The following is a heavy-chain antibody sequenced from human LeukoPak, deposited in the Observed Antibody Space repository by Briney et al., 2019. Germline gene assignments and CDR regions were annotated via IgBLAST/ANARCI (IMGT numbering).Heavy chain of an antibody. V-gene: IGHV4-59*12. Sequence: SETLSLTCAVSGYSISRGYYWSWIRQPPGKGLEWIGYIYYSGSTNYNPSLKSRVTISVDTSKNQFSLKLSSVTAADTAVYYCARVGSLYSRGWYFDYWGQGTLVTVSS. CDR3: ARVGSLYSRGWYFDY. CDR1: GYSISRGYY. CDR2: IYYSGST. J-gene: IGHJ4*02. D-gene: IGHD6-19*01.